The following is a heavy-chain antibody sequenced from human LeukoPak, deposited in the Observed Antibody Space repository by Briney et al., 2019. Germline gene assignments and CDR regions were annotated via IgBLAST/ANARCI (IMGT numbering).Heavy chain of an antibody. Sequence: ASVKVSCKASGYTFTSYDINWVRQATGQGLEWMGWMNPNSGNTGYAQKFQGRVTMTRNTSISTAYMELSSLRSEDTAVYYCAGGSDYYDSSGYGYYYYGMDVWGQGTTVTVSS. CDR2: MNPNSGNT. V-gene: IGHV1-8*01. CDR3: AGGSDYYDSSGYGYYYYGMDV. J-gene: IGHJ6*02. CDR1: GYTFTSYD. D-gene: IGHD3-22*01.